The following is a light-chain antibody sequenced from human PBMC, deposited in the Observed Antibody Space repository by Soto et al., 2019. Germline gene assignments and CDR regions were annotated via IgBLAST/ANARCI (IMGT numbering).Light chain of an antibody. Sequence: EIVMTQSPATLSVSPGERVTLSCRASQSITTTLAWYQQKPGQAPRLLIYGASARAAGVPDRFSVSGSGTDFTLTISSLQSEDFAVYYCQQFSNNHWPPYTFGQGTKLDIK. J-gene: IGKJ2*01. V-gene: IGKV3-15*01. CDR3: QQFSNNHWPPYT. CDR1: QSITTT. CDR2: GAS.